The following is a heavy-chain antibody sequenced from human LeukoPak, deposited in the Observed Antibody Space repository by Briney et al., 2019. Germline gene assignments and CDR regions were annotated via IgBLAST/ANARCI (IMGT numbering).Heavy chain of an antibody. D-gene: IGHD1-1*01. CDR1: GGSMSGYY. CDR2: IYYSGST. J-gene: IGHJ3*02. CDR3: ARETGTTLTFDI. V-gene: IGHV4-59*01. Sequence: SETLSLTCTVSGGSMSGYYWSWIRQPPGKGLEWIGYIYYSGSTNYNPSLKSRVTISVDTSKNQFSLRLSSVTAADTAVYYCARETGTTLTFDIWGQGTMVTVSS.